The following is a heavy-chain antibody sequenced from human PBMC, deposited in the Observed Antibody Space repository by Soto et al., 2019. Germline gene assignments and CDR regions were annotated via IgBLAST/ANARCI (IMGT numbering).Heavy chain of an antibody. CDR3: ARLTRITIFGVVIDDHFDY. CDR2: IYYSGST. Sequence: PSETLSLTSTVSGGSISSSGYYWGWIRQPPGKGLEWIGSIYYSGSTYYNPSLKSRVTISVDTSKNQFSLKLSSVTAADTAVYYCARLTRITIFGVVIDDHFDYWGQGTLVTVSS. CDR1: GGSISSSGYY. V-gene: IGHV4-39*01. D-gene: IGHD3-3*01. J-gene: IGHJ4*02.